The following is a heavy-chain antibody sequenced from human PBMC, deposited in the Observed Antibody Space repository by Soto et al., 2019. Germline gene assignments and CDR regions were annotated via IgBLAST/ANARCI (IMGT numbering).Heavy chain of an antibody. Sequence: GGSLRLSCAASGFTFSSYAMHWVRQAPGKGLEYVSAISSNGGSTYYADSVKGRFTISRDNSKNTLYLQMSSLRAEDTAVYYCVKGDDYYGMDVWGQGTTVTVSS. CDR2: ISSNGGST. CDR1: GFTFSSYA. V-gene: IGHV3-64D*06. J-gene: IGHJ6*02. CDR3: VKGDDYYGMDV.